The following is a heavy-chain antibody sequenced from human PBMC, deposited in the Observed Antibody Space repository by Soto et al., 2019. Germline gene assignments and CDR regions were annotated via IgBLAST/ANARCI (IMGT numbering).Heavy chain of an antibody. CDR1: GFTFDDYT. Sequence: DVHLVDSGGGMVGPGGSLRLSCAASGFTFDDYTMHWVRQAPGKGPEWVSLITWGGSRIEYGDSVKCRFAISSDNIKNSLSLQMNMLRSDATASYHCVKEKELYSSGCYVRIVESWGQGTRVTVSS. CDR3: VKEKELYSSGCYVRIVES. V-gene: IGHV3-43*01. D-gene: IGHD6-19*01. J-gene: IGHJ4*02. CDR2: ITWGGSRI.